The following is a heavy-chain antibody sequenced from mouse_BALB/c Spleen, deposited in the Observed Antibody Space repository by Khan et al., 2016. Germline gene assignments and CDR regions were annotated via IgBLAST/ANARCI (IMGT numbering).Heavy chain of an antibody. V-gene: IGHV1-87*01. CDR2: IYPGDGDT. D-gene: IGHD1-1*01. Sequence: VQLQESGAELARPGASVKLSCKASGYTFTSYWMQWVKQRPGQGLEWIGAIYPGDGDTRYTQKFKGKATLTADKSSSTAYMQLSSLASEDSAVYYCARGRDYSLYYAMDYWGQGTSVTVSS. J-gene: IGHJ4*01. CDR3: ARGRDYSLYYAMDY. CDR1: GYTFTSYW.